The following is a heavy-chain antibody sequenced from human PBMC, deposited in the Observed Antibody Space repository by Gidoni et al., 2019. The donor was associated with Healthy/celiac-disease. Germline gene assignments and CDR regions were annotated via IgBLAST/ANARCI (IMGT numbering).Heavy chain of an antibody. J-gene: IGHJ4*02. CDR1: GFTFSSYA. V-gene: IGHV3-30-3*01. CDR3: ANSYGDIPFDY. D-gene: IGHD4-17*01. Sequence: QVQLVESGGGVVQPGRALKLSCAASGFTFSSYAMHWVRQAPGKGLEWVAVISYDGSNKYYADSVKGRFTISRDNSKNTLYLQMNSLRAEETAVYYCANSYGDIPFDYWGQGTLVTVSS. CDR2: ISYDGSNK.